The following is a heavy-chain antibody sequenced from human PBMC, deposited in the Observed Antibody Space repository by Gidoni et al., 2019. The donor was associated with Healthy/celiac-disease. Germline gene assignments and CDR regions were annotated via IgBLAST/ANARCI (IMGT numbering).Heavy chain of an antibody. Sequence: QVQLQESGPGLVKPSETLSLTCTVSGGSISSYYWSWIRQPPGKGLEWIGYIYYSGSTNYNPSLKSRVTISVDTSKNQFSLKLSSVTAADTAVYYCAREHDILTGYYRNYWYFDLWGRGTLVTVSS. CDR2: IYYSGST. D-gene: IGHD3-9*01. CDR3: AREHDILTGYYRNYWYFDL. CDR1: GGSISSYY. V-gene: IGHV4-59*01. J-gene: IGHJ2*01.